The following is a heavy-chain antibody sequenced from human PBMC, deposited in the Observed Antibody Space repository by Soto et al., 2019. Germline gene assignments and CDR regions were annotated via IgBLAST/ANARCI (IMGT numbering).Heavy chain of an antibody. J-gene: IGHJ4*02. Sequence: QVQLVESGGGVVQPGRSLRLSCAASGFTFSSYGMHWVRQAPGKGLEWVAVISYDGSNKYYADSVKGRFTISRDNSKHTLYLQMNSLRAEDTAVYYCAKDWGRSVEGYWGQGTLVTVSS. CDR2: ISYDGSNK. V-gene: IGHV3-30*18. CDR3: AKDWGRSVEGY. CDR1: GFTFSSYG. D-gene: IGHD3-16*01.